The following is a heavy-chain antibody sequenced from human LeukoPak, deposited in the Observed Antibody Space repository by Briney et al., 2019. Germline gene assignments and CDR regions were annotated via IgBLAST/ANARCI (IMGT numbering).Heavy chain of an antibody. CDR3: ARPTYYYDSSGYYFDY. Sequence: PSETLSLTCAVYGGSFSGYYWSWIRQPPGKGLEWIGEINHSGSTNYNPSLKSRVTISVDTSKNQFSLKLSSVTAADTAVYYCARPTYYYDSSGYYFDYWGQGTLVTVSS. CDR1: GGSFSGYY. J-gene: IGHJ4*02. V-gene: IGHV4-34*01. D-gene: IGHD3-22*01. CDR2: INHSGST.